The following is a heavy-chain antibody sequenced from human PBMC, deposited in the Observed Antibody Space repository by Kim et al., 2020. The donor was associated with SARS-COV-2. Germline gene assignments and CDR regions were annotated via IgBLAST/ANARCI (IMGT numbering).Heavy chain of an antibody. CDR3: ARALFQGGDRAFDI. V-gene: IGHV3-7*01. J-gene: IGHJ3*02. CDR2: IKQDGSEK. D-gene: IGHD2-21*01. CDR1: GFTFSSYW. Sequence: GGSLRLSCAASGFTFSSYWMSWVRQAPGKGLEWVANIKQDGSEKYYVDSVKGRFTISRDNAKNSLYLQMNSLRAEDTAVYYCARALFQGGDRAFDIWGQGTMVTVSS.